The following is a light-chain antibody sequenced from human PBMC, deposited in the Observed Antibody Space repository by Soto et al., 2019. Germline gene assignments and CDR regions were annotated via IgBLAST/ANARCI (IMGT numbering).Light chain of an antibody. CDR1: SGSIASNY. V-gene: IGLV6-57*04. CDR2: EDN. CDR3: QSYDSSIQV. J-gene: IGLJ3*02. Sequence: NFMLTQPHSVSESPGKTVTISCTRSSGSIASNYVQWYQQRPGSAPTTVIFEDNQRPSGVPDRLSGSIDSSSNSASLTISGLKTEDEADYYCQSYDSSIQVFGGGTQLTVL.